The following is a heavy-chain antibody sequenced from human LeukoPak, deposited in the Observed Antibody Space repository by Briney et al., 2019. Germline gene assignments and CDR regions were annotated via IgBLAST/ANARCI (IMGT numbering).Heavy chain of an antibody. Sequence: SKTLSLTCTVSGGSISSSSYYWGWIRQPPGKGLEWIGSIYYSGSTYYNPSLKSRVTISVDTSKNQFSLKLSSVTAADTAVYYCARQRSLYYGSGSQSYFQHWGQGTLVTVSS. D-gene: IGHD3-10*01. CDR2: IYYSGST. CDR3: ARQRSLYYGSGSQSYFQH. J-gene: IGHJ1*01. CDR1: GGSISSSSYY. V-gene: IGHV4-39*01.